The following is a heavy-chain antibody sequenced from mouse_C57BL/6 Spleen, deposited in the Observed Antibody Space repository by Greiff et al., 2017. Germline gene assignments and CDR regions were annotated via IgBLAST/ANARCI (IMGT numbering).Heavy chain of an antibody. Sequence: EVQRVESGGGLVKPGGSLKLSCAASGFTFSDYGMPWVLQAPEKGLEWVAYISSGSSTIYYADTVKGRFTISRDNAKNTLFLQMTRLRSEDTAMYYCASSLRYYFDYWGQGTILTVSS. CDR2: ISSGSSTI. CDR3: ASSLRYYFDY. CDR1: GFTFSDYG. J-gene: IGHJ2*01. V-gene: IGHV5-17*01. D-gene: IGHD1-1*01.